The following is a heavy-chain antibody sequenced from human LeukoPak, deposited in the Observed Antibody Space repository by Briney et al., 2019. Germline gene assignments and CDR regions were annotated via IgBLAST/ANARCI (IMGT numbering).Heavy chain of an antibody. V-gene: IGHV3-9*01. CDR3: AKDALMDTAMVTDLGWFDP. D-gene: IGHD5-18*01. J-gene: IGHJ5*02. CDR1: GFTFDDYA. Sequence: GGSLRLSCAASGFTFDDYAMHWVRQAPGKGLEWVSGISWNSGSIGYADSVKGRFTISRDNSKNTLYLQMNSLRAEDTAVYYCAKDALMDTAMVTDLGWFDPWGQGTLVTVSS. CDR2: ISWNSGSI.